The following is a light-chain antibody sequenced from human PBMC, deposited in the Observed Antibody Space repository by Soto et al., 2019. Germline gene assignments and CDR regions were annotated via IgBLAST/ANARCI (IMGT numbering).Light chain of an antibody. CDR2: GAS. Sequence: DIVLTQSPGPLSLSPGERATLSCMSSESVSTSYLAWYQQSPGQAPRLLIYGASNRATGIPDRFSGSGSGTDCTLTISRLEPEDVAVYYCQQYGNSPQTFAQGTKVDI. J-gene: IGKJ1*01. CDR1: ESVSTSY. CDR3: QQYGNSPQT. V-gene: IGKV3-20*01.